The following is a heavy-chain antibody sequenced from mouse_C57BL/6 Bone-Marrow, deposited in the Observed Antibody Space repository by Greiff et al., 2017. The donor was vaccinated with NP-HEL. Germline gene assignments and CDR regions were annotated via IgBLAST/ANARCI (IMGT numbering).Heavy chain of an antibody. J-gene: IGHJ3*01. D-gene: IGHD1-1*01. CDR1: GYTFTDYY. CDR2: IYPGSGNT. Sequence: VKLQESGAELVRPGASVKLSCKASGYTFTDYYINWVKQRPGQGLEWIARIYPGSGNTYYNEKFKGKATLTAEKSSSTAYMQLSSLTSEDSAVYFCAADYYGSSSGFAYWGQGTLVTVSA. V-gene: IGHV1-76*01. CDR3: AADYYGSSSGFAY.